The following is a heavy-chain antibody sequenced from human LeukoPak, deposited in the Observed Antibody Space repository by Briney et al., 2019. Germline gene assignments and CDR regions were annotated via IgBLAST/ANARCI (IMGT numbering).Heavy chain of an antibody. V-gene: IGHV3-64*01. Sequence: PGGSLRLSCAASGFTFSNYAMHWVRQAPGKGLEYVSAISSNGGSTYYANSVKGRFTISRDNSNNTLYLQMNSLRAEDTAVYYCAKTIAVPGRDPIDYWGQGTLVTVSS. D-gene: IGHD6-13*01. CDR2: ISSNGGST. CDR1: GFTFSNYA. J-gene: IGHJ4*02. CDR3: AKTIAVPGRDPIDY.